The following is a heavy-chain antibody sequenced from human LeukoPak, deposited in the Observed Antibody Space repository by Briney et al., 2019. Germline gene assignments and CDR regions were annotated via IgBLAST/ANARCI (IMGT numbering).Heavy chain of an antibody. V-gene: IGHV1-2*02. D-gene: IGHD3-10*01. J-gene: IGHJ5*02. Sequence: GASVKVSCKASGYTFTGYYMHWVRQAPGQGLEWMGWINPNSGGTNYAQKFQGRVTMTRDTSISTAYMELSRLRSDDTAVYYCARATAYYYGSGSSWGQGTLVTVSS. CDR3: ARATAYYYGSGSS. CDR1: GYTFTGYY. CDR2: INPNSGGT.